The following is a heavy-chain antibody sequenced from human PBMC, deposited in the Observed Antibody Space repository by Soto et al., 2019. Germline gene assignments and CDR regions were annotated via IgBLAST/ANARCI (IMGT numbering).Heavy chain of an antibody. CDR3: ACSEVLVAKRDAYDI. D-gene: IGHD3-22*01. CDR2: IYYSGST. CDR1: GGSISSYY. J-gene: IGHJ3*02. V-gene: IGHV4-59*01. Sequence: SETLSLTCTVSGGSISSYYWSWIRQPPGKGLEWIGYIYYSGSTNYTPSLKSRVTISVDKSKNQFSLKLSSVTAADTAVYYCACSEVLVAKRDAYDISGQGTTVIVSS.